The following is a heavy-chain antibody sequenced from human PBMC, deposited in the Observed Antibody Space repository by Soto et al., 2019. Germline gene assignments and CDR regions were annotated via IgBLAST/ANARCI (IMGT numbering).Heavy chain of an antibody. V-gene: IGHV1-46*01. CDR3: VRDCFGYGDSGD. J-gene: IGHJ4*02. CDR2: INPSDGST. CDR1: GYTFTTYY. Sequence: QVFLVQSGAEVKKPGASVKVYCKTSGYTFTTYYMHWVRQAPGQGLEWMGVINPSDGSTYSAQKFQGRVTMTRDTSTSTVYLELSSLRAEDSAMYYCVRDCFGYGDSGDLGQGTLVTVSS. D-gene: IGHD4-17*01.